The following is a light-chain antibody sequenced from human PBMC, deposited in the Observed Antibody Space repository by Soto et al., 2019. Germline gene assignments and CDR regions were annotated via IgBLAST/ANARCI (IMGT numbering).Light chain of an antibody. V-gene: IGKV1-9*01. J-gene: IGKJ1*01. CDR3: QQLNSYPRS. Sequence: DIQLPQSPSYLSASVGDRVTITCRATQSISSYLAWYQQKPGKDPKLLIYATSTLQSGVPSRFSGSGSGTEYCLPISSLQPEEFTTNYCQQLNSYPRSFGQGNKVEIK. CDR1: QSISSY. CDR2: ATS.